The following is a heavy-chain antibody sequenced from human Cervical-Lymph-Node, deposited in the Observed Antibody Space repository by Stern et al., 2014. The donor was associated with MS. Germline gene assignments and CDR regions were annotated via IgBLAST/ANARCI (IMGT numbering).Heavy chain of an antibody. V-gene: IGHV4-61*01. J-gene: IGHJ4*02. CDR2: IYYSGST. CDR3: ARTYSSGWCFDY. Sequence: QVQLQESGPGLVKPSETLSLTCTVSGGSVSSGSYYWSWIRQPPGQGLGWIGYIYYSGSTNYNPSLKSRVTISVDTSKNQFSLKLSSVTAADTAVYYCARTYSSGWCFDYWGQGTLVTVSS. CDR1: GGSVSSGSYY. D-gene: IGHD6-19*01.